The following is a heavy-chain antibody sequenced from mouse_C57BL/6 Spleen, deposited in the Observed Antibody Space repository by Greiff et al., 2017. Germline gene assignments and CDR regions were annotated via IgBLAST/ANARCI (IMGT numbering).Heavy chain of an antibody. CDR3: TSLMEAMDY. V-gene: IGHV1-55*01. D-gene: IGHD2-3*01. CDR1: GYTFTSYW. CDR2: IYPGSGST. J-gene: IGHJ4*01. Sequence: QVQLQQPGAELVKPGASVKMSCKASGYTFTSYWITWVKQRPGQGLEWIGDIYPGSGSTNYNEKFKSKATLTVATTSSTAYMQLSSLPSEDAAVYYCTSLMEAMDYWGQGTSVTVSS.